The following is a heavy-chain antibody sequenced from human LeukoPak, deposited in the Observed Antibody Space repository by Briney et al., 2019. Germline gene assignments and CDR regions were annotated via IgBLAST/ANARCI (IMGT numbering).Heavy chain of an antibody. D-gene: IGHD5-12*01. Sequence: GASVKVSCKASGYTFTSYDINWVRQATGQGLEWMGWMNPNSGNTGYAQKFQGRVTITRNTSISTAYMELSSLRSEDTAVYYCARGDIAERREYYYYYYMDVWGKGTTVTVSS. J-gene: IGHJ6*03. V-gene: IGHV1-8*03. CDR1: GYTFTSYD. CDR3: ARGDIAERREYYYYYYMDV. CDR2: MNPNSGNT.